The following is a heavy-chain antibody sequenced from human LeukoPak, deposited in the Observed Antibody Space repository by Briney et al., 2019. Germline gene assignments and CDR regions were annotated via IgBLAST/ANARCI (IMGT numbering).Heavy chain of an antibody. J-gene: IGHJ6*03. CDR3: ARTAPYYYYYHMDV. CDR1: GGSFSGYY. V-gene: IGHV4-34*01. CDR2: INHSGST. D-gene: IGHD2-21*02. Sequence: SETLSLTCAVYGGSFSGYYWSWIRQPPGKGLEWIGEINHSGSTNYNPSLKSRVTISVDTSKNQFSLKLSSVTAADTAVYYCARTAPYYYYYHMDVWGKGTTVTVSS.